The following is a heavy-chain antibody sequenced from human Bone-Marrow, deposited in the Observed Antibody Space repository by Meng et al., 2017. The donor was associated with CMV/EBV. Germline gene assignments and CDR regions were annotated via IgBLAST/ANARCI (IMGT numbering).Heavy chain of an antibody. CDR2: ISPYNRNT. CDR3: ARLDYSTSSCDH. CDR1: VYTFMDYV. V-gene: IGHV1-18*01. J-gene: IGHJ5*02. Sequence: ASAKISCTASVYTFMDYVNTWVLHAPGQGLEWMGWISPYNRNTNYAQRLQGRVTMTADTSMNTAYMKLKSLRSDDTAVYYCARLDYSTSSCDHWGQGNLVNVAS. D-gene: IGHD4-11*01.